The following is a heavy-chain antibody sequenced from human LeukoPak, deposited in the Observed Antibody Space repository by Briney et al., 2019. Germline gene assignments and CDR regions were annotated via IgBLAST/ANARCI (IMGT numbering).Heavy chain of an antibody. Sequence: PSETLSLTCSVSGGSMSSYYWSWIRQPPGKGLEWIGYIYYSGGAIYNTSLKSRVTISVDTSKNQFSLMLTSVTAADTAVYYCARGFNSDILTAYSPWGQGTLVTASS. CDR1: GGSMSSYY. D-gene: IGHD3-9*01. CDR2: IYYSGGA. J-gene: IGHJ5*02. V-gene: IGHV4-59*01. CDR3: ARGFNSDILTAYSP.